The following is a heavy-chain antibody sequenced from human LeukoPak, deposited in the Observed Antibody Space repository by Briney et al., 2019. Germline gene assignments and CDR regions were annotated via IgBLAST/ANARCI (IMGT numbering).Heavy chain of an antibody. V-gene: IGHV3-21*04. Sequence: GGSLRLSCAASGFTFSSYSMNWVRQAPGKGLEWVSSISSSSSYIYYADSVKGRFTISRDNAKNSLYLQMNSLRAEDTAVYYCARESTYYDFWSGYIDAFDIWGQGTMVTVSS. CDR3: ARESTYYDFWSGYIDAFDI. J-gene: IGHJ3*02. CDR2: ISSSSSYI. D-gene: IGHD3-3*01. CDR1: GFTFSSYS.